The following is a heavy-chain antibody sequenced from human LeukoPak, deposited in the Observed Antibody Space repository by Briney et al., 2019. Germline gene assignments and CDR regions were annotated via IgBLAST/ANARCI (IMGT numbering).Heavy chain of an antibody. Sequence: GGSLRLSCAASGFTFSSYSMNWVRQAPGKGLEWVSSISSSSSYIYYADSVKGRFTISRDSAKNSLYLQMNGLRAEDTAVYYCARGGVVTISYWGQGTLVTVSS. V-gene: IGHV3-21*04. CDR1: GFTFSSYS. CDR3: ARGGVVTISY. J-gene: IGHJ4*02. D-gene: IGHD3-3*01. CDR2: ISSSSSYI.